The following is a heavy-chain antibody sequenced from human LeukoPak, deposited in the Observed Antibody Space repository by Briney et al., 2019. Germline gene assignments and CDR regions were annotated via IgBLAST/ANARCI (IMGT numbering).Heavy chain of an antibody. CDR2: INPNSGGT. V-gene: IGHV1-2*02. D-gene: IGHD4-17*01. J-gene: IGHJ4*02. CDR3: ARDGGDYVPPSLDY. CDR1: GYTFTGYY. Sequence: ASVKVSCKASGYTFTGYYMHWARQAPGQGLEWMGWINPNSGGTNYAQKFQGRVTMTRDTSISTAYMELSRLRSDDTAVYYCARDGGDYVPPSLDYWGQGTLVTVSS.